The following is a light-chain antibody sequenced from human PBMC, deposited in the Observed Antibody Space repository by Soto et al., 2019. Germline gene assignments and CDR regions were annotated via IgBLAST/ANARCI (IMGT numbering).Light chain of an antibody. J-gene: IGKJ4*01. CDR3: QQYNSWPLT. CDR2: DIF. CDR1: QSVSSNS. V-gene: IGKV3D-15*01. Sequence: EIVLTQSPGTLSLFPGERATLFCRASQSVSSNSLAWYQQKPGQAPRLVIYDIFTRATGVPTRISGSGSGTEFTLTISSLQSEDFAVYYCQQYNSWPLTFGGGTKVDIK.